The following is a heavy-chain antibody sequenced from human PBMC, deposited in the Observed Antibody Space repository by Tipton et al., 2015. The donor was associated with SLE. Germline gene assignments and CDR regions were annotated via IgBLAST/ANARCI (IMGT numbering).Heavy chain of an antibody. D-gene: IGHD5/OR15-5a*01. CDR3: ARSRNWFDS. CDR2: VHTSGST. J-gene: IGHJ5*01. CDR1: GSSISNYY. V-gene: IGHV4-4*07. Sequence: TLSLTCTVSGSSISNYYWSWIRQSAGKGLEWIGRVHTSGSTYYNPSLRSRVTISLDTSKIQFSLKLSSVTAADTAVYYCARSRNWFDSWGQGTLVTVSS.